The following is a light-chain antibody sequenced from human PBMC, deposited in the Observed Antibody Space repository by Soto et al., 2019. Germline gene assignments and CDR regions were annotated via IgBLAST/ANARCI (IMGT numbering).Light chain of an antibody. CDR2: DAS. Sequence: DIQMTQSPSSRSASVGDRVIITCQASQDISNYLNWYQQKPGKAPKLLIYDASNLETGVPSRFSGSGSGTDFTFTISSLQAEDIATYYCQQYDNLPLTFGGGTKVEIK. CDR1: QDISNY. V-gene: IGKV1-33*01. CDR3: QQYDNLPLT. J-gene: IGKJ4*01.